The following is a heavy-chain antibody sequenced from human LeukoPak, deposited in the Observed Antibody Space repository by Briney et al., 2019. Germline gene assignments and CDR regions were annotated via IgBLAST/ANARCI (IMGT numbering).Heavy chain of an antibody. CDR3: AKSRLALDI. Sequence: GGSLRLSCAASGFTFSSYGMHWVRQAPGKGLEWVAVISYDGSNKYYADSVKGRFTISRDNSKNTLYLQMNSLRAEDTAVYYCAKSRLALDIWGQGTMVTVSS. CDR2: ISYDGSNK. D-gene: IGHD2-21*01. J-gene: IGHJ3*02. CDR1: GFTFSSYG. V-gene: IGHV3-30*18.